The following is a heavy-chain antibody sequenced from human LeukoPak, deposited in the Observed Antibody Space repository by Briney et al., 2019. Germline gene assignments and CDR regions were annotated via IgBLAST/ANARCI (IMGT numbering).Heavy chain of an antibody. D-gene: IGHD3-16*01. J-gene: IGHJ4*02. CDR1: GSTFTRHT. Sequence: PGGSLRVSCAGSGSTFTRHTMIWVRQAPGKGLEWISYISSGSDTIYYADSVKGRFTVSRENVKNSLYIQMNSLRVEETGVYFCERDYDIRARFDYWGQGALVTVSS. V-gene: IGHV3-48*01. CDR2: ISSGSDTI. CDR3: ERDYDIRARFDY.